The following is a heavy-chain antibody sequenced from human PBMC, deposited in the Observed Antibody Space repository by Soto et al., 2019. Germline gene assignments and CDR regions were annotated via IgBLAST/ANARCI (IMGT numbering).Heavy chain of an antibody. V-gene: IGHV3-23*01. CDR1: GFTFSSYA. D-gene: IGHD3-10*01. CDR2: ISGSGGST. CDR3: AKDMFEVVWFGESPYGMDV. J-gene: IGHJ6*02. Sequence: GSLRLSCAASGFTFSSYAMSWVRQAPGKGLEWVSAISGSGGSTYYADSVKGRFTISRDNSKNTLYLQMNSLRAEDTAVYYCAKDMFEVVWFGESPYGMDVWGQGTTVTVSS.